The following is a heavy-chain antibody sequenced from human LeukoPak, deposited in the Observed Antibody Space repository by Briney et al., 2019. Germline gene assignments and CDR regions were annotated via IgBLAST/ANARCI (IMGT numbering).Heavy chain of an antibody. V-gene: IGHV3-64*01. CDR2: ISSNGDRT. CDR3: AKVDGLDY. Sequence: GGSLRLSCSASGFIFSTYAMHWVRQAPGEGLEYVSAISSNGDRTYYGNSVKGRFTISRDNSKNTLYLQMGSLRPEDTAVYYCAKVDGLDYWGQGTLVTVSS. J-gene: IGHJ4*02. CDR1: GFIFSTYA.